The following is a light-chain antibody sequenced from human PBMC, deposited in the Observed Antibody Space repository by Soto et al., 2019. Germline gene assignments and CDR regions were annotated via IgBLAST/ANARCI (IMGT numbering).Light chain of an antibody. CDR1: QSVSSY. V-gene: IGKV3-11*01. CDR2: DAS. CDR3: QQRSNLPRGLT. J-gene: IGKJ4*01. Sequence: EIVLTQSPATLSLSPGERATLSCRASQSVSSYLAWYQQKPGQAPRLLIYDASNRATGIPARFSGSGSGTDFTLTISSLEPEDFAVYYCQQRSNLPRGLTFGGGTKVEIK.